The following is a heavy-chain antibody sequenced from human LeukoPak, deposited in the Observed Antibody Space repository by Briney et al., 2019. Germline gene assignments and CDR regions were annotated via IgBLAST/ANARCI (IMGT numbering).Heavy chain of an antibody. J-gene: IGHJ4*02. Sequence: GGSLRLSCAASGFTFSSYWMHWVCHAPGKGLVWVSRINSDGSSTSYADSVKGRFTISRDNAKNTLYLQMNSLRAEDTAVYYCARTYCSSTSCYQPPPFDYWGQGTLVTVSS. CDR3: ARTYCSSTSCYQPPPFDY. CDR2: INSDGSST. CDR1: GFTFSSYW. V-gene: IGHV3-74*01. D-gene: IGHD2-2*01.